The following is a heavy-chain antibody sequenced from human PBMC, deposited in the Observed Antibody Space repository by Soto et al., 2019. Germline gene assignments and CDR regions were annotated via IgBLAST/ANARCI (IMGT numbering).Heavy chain of an antibody. CDR2: IRSKANSYAT. Sequence: PGGSLRLSCAASGFTFSGSAMHWVRQASGKGLEWVGRIRSKANSYATAYAASVKGRFTISRDDSKNTAYLQMNSLKTEDTAVYYCTSVMVFGEFYFDYWGQGTLVTSPQ. D-gene: IGHD3-10*02. J-gene: IGHJ4*02. CDR1: GFTFSGSA. V-gene: IGHV3-73*01. CDR3: TSVMVFGEFYFDY.